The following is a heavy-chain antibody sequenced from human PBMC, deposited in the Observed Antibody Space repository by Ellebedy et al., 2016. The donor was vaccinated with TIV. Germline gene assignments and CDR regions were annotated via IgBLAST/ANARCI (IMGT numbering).Heavy chain of an antibody. CDR1: GGSISSYY. J-gene: IGHJ4*02. CDR2: IYYSGST. V-gene: IGHV4-59*12. CDR3: ARYDSSDKRTIDY. Sequence: SETLSLXXTVSGGSISSYYWSWIRQPPGKGLEWIGYIYYSGSTNYNPSLKSRVTISSDTSKRHFSLKLTSVTAADTAVYYCARYDSSDKRTIDYWGQGTLVTVSS. D-gene: IGHD4-17*01.